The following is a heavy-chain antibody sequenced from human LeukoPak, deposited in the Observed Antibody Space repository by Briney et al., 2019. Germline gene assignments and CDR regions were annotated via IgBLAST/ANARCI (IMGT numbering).Heavy chain of an antibody. D-gene: IGHD5-24*01. V-gene: IGHV5-51*01. Sequence: GESLKISCKGSGYSFTSYWIGWVRQMPGKGLEWMVIIYPGDSDTRYSPSFQGQVTISADKSISTAYLQWSSLKASDTAMYYCARQVEMATISPWFDPWGQGTLVTVSS. J-gene: IGHJ5*02. CDR3: ARQVEMATISPWFDP. CDR2: IYPGDSDT. CDR1: GYSFTSYW.